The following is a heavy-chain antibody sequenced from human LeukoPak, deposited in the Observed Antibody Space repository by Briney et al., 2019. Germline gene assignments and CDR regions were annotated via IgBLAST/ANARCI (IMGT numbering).Heavy chain of an antibody. D-gene: IGHD2-2*01. J-gene: IGHJ6*03. V-gene: IGHV4-39*07. CDR2: IYYSGST. CDR1: GGSLSSSSYY. CDR3: ATDIVVVPAANRNYYYMDV. Sequence: PSETLSLTCTVSGGSLSSSSYYWGWIRQPPGKGLEWIGSIYYSGSTNYNPSLKSRVTISVDTSKNQFSLKLSSVTAADTAVYYCATDIVVVPAANRNYYYMDVWGKGTTVTVSS.